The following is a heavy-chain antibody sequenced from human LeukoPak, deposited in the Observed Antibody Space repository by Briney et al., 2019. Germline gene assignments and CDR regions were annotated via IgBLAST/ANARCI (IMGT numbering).Heavy chain of an antibody. J-gene: IGHJ6*02. V-gene: IGHV3-21*01. CDR3: ADSGTYEGEFYGMDV. D-gene: IGHD1-26*01. CDR2: ISSSSSYI. CDR1: GFTFSSYS. Sequence: NPGGSLRLSCAASGFTFSSYSMNWVRQAPGKGLEWVSSISSSSSYIYYADSVKGRFTISRDNSKSTLYLQMNSLRTEDTAVYYCADSGTYEGEFYGMDVWGQGTTVTVSS.